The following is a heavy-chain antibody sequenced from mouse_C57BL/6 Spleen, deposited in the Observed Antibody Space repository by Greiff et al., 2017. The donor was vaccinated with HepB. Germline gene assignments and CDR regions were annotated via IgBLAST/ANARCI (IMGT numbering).Heavy chain of an antibody. Sequence: EVQLVESGGGLVKPGGSLKLSCAASGFTFSSYAMSWVRQTPEKRLEWVATISDGGSYTYYPDNVKGRFTISRDNAKNNLYLQMSHLKSEDTAMYYCARGRPPMDYWGQGTSVTVSS. J-gene: IGHJ4*01. CDR3: ARGRPPMDY. CDR2: ISDGGSYT. CDR1: GFTFSSYA. V-gene: IGHV5-4*01.